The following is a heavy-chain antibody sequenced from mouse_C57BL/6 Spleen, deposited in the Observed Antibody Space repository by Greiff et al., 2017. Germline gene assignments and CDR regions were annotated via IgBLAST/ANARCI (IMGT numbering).Heavy chain of an antibody. Sequence: QVQLQQSGPELVKPGASVKISCKASGYAFSSSWMNWVKQRPGKGLEWIGRIYPGDGDTNYNGKFKGKATLTADKSSSTAYMQLSSLTSEDSAVYFCARAGDYDECYYAMDYWGQGTSVTVSS. CDR1: GYAFSSSW. V-gene: IGHV1-82*01. D-gene: IGHD2-4*01. CDR2: IYPGDGDT. J-gene: IGHJ4*01. CDR3: ARAGDYDECYYAMDY.